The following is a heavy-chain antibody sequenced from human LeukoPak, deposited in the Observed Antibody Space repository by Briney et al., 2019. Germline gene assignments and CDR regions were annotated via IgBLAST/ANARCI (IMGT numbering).Heavy chain of an antibody. V-gene: IGHV4-59*01. CDR2: IYYSGST. Sequence: PSETLSLTCTVSGGSISSYYWSWIRQPPGKGLEWIGYIYYSGSTNYNPSLKSRVTISVDTSKNQFSLKLSSVTAADTAVYYCARELYYYDSSGYYPDYWGQGTLVTVSS. CDR3: ARELYYYDSSGYYPDY. CDR1: GGSISSYY. J-gene: IGHJ4*02. D-gene: IGHD3-22*01.